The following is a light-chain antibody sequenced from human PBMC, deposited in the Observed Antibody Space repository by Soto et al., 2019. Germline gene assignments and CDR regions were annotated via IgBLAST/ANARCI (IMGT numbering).Light chain of an antibody. CDR2: GAS. V-gene: IGKV3-15*01. CDR3: QQYLNWPPK. CDR1: QSVSSS. J-gene: IGKJ1*01. Sequence: EIVMTQSPATLSMSPGERATLSCRASQSVSSSLAWYVQKVGQAPRLLIYGASTRATGTPARFSGSGSGTEFTLTISSLQSEDFAVYYCQQYLNWPPKFGQGTKV.